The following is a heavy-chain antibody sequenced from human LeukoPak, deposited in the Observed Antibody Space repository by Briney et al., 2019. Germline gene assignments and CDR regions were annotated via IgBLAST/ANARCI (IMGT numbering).Heavy chain of an antibody. CDR3: ANIWEFGY. CDR1: GFTFSSYW. D-gene: IGHD3-22*01. Sequence: GGSLRLSCATSGFTFSSYWMSWVRQAPGKGLEWVANIKQDGSEKYYVDSVKGRFTISRDNARNSLYLQMNSLTAEDTAVYFCANIWEFGYRGRGTQVTVSS. V-gene: IGHV3-7*01. J-gene: IGHJ4*02. CDR2: IKQDGSEK.